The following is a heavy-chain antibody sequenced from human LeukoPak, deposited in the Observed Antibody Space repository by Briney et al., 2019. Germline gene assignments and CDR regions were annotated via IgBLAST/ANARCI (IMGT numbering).Heavy chain of an antibody. J-gene: IGHJ5*02. V-gene: IGHV4-59*01. CDR1: GGSISSYY. CDR3: ARGGDDYGDYDGDNWFDP. Sequence: SETLSLTCTVSGGSISSYYWSWIRQPPGKGLEWIGYIYYSGSTNYNPSLKSRVTISVDTSKNQFSLKLSSVTAADTAVYYCARGGDDYGDYDGDNWFDPWGQGTLVTVSS. CDR2: IYYSGST. D-gene: IGHD4-17*01.